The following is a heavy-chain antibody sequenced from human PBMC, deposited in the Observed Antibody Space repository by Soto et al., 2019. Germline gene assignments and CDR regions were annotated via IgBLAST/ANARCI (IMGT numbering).Heavy chain of an antibody. J-gene: IGHJ4*02. V-gene: IGHV2-5*02. Sequence: QITLKESGPTLVRPAHTLTLTCAFSGFSLSTYHMGVAWIRQPPGKALEWLALIYWDDDKRYSPSLKDRLAISKDTSSNQVVLTITNMDPGDTATYFCAPAGDYDMLTFDHWGPGTLVTVSS. CDR3: APAGDYDMLTFDH. CDR2: IYWDDDK. CDR1: GFSLSTYHMG. D-gene: IGHD4-17*01.